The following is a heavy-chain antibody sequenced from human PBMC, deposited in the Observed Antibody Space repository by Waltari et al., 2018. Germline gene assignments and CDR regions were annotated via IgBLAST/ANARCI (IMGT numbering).Heavy chain of an antibody. CDR2: IKNKADGGTT. CDR1: GFTSRNPW. Sequence: EVQLVESGGGLVKPGGSLRLSCGASGFTSRNPWMSWVRQAPGKGLEWVGRIKNKADGGTTDYATPVKGRFSISRDDSKSTLYLQMNTLKSEDTAVYYCTTDPVLTAFDYWGQGTLVTVSS. J-gene: IGHJ4*02. D-gene: IGHD2-15*01. V-gene: IGHV3-15*01. CDR3: TTDPVLTAFDY.